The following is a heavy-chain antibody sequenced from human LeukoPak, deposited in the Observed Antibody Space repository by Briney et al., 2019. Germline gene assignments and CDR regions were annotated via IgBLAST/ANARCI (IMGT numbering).Heavy chain of an antibody. Sequence: GGSLRLSCAASGFTFGSYSMHWVRQAPGKGLEWVAVISYDGRNTYYAKSVKGRFTLSRDDSKNTLYLQMNSLRADDTAVYYCARNSVTTGHYFDYWGQGTLVTVSS. CDR2: ISYDGRNT. J-gene: IGHJ4*02. CDR3: ARNSVTTGHYFDY. V-gene: IGHV3-30*04. D-gene: IGHD4-17*01. CDR1: GFTFGSYS.